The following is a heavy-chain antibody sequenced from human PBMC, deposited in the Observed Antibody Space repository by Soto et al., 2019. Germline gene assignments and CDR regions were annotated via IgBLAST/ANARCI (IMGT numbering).Heavy chain of an antibody. CDR1: GDSIGSGGFP. V-gene: IGHV4-30-2*06. CDR2: VYRTVAT. Sequence: QVQLQESGSGLVETFQTLSLTCTVSGDSIGSGGFPWTWIRQSTGKGLELIGYVYRTVATSYNPSLEGRASISVETSRNQFSLKLKSVTPADTAVYFCARDSYAMSSFALDVWGRGTAVTVSS. D-gene: IGHD2-2*01. CDR3: ARDSYAMSSFALDV. J-gene: IGHJ6*02.